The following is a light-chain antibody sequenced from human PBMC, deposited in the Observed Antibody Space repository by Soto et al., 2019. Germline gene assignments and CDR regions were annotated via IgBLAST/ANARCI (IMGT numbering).Light chain of an antibody. V-gene: IGKV4-1*01. CDR3: QQYYSNPIT. J-gene: IGKJ5*01. CDR2: WAS. CDR1: QSVLSSSDSKNY. Sequence: DIVMTQSPDSLAVSLGERAIINCKSSQSVLSSSDSKNYLAWHQQKPGQPPKLLIYWASTRESGVPERFSGSGSGTEFALTISSLQAEDVAVYYCQQYYSNPITFGQGTRLEIK.